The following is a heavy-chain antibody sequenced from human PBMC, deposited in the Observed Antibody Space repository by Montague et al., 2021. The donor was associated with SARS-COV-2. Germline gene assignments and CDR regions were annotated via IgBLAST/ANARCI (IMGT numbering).Heavy chain of an antibody. J-gene: IGHJ6*02. D-gene: IGHD3-9*01. CDR1: GGSISGSSYY. Sequence: SETLSLTCTVSGGSISGSSYYWGWIRQPPGKGLEWIGRIYYSGSTYYNPSLKSRVTISVDTSKNQFSLKLSSVTAADTAVYYCARDGSTRFEILFGHHHYYYGMDVWGQGTTVTVSS. CDR3: ARDGSTRFEILFGHHHYYYGMDV. V-gene: IGHV4-39*07. CDR2: IYYSGST.